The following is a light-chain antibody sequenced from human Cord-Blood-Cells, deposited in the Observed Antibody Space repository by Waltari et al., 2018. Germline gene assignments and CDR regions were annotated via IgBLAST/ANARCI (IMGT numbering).Light chain of an antibody. Sequence: WRASQKISSWLAWCQQKPGKAPKLLIYDAASLERGGPSRSSGSGSGTEFTRTISSLQPDDCATYYCQQYNTYSDTLGQGTKLEIK. CDR3: QQYNTYSDT. J-gene: IGKJ2*01. CDR1: QKISSW. CDR2: DAA. V-gene: IGKV1-5*01.